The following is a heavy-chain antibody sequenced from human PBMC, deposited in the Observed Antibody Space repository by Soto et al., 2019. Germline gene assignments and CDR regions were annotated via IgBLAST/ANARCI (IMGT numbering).Heavy chain of an antibody. CDR1: GGSISSYY. CDR2: IYTSGST. V-gene: IGHV4-4*07. Sequence: PSETLSLTCTVSGGSISSYYWSWIRQPAGKGLEWIGRIYTSGSTNYNPSLKSRVTMSVDTSKNQFSLKLSSVTAADTAVYYCARDGAAAGLRYYYYYGMDVWGQGTTVT. D-gene: IGHD6-13*01. CDR3: ARDGAAAGLRYYYYYGMDV. J-gene: IGHJ6*02.